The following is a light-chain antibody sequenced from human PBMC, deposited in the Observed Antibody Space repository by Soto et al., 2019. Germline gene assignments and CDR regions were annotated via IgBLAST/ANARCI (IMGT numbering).Light chain of an antibody. J-gene: IGKJ4*01. CDR2: DAS. V-gene: IGKV1-12*01. Sequence: DIHMTQSPSSVTASVGDRATITCRASRDIKTNLSWYKQRPGTAPDLLIIDASTLQSGVPSRISGSGSGTEFTLTISRLQQEDTGTFFCQQINSFPPTFGGGSKVAI. CDR3: QQINSFPPT. CDR1: RDIKTN.